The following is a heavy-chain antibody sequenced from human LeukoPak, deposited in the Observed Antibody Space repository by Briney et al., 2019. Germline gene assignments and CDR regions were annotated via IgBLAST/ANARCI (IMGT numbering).Heavy chain of an antibody. D-gene: IGHD1-26*01. CDR1: GGSFSGYY. CDR2: INHSGST. V-gene: IGHV4-34*01. J-gene: IGHJ3*02. Sequence: SETLSLTCAVCGGSFSGYYWSWIRQPPGKGLEWIGEINHSGSTNYNPSLKSRVTISVDTSKNQFSLKLSSVTAADTAVYYCARDGGSPGRDAFDIWGQGTMVTVSS. CDR3: ARDGGSPGRDAFDI.